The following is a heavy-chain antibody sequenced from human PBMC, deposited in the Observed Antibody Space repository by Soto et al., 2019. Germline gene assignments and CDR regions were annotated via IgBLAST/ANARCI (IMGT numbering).Heavy chain of an antibody. V-gene: IGHV3-30*18. CDR1: GFTFSSYG. CDR2: ISYDGSNK. J-gene: IGHJ4*02. CDR3: AKLSGDYGGSFDY. D-gene: IGHD4-17*01. Sequence: GGSLRLSCAASGFTFSSYGMHWVRQAPGKGLEWVAVISYDGSNKYYADSVKGRFTISRDNSKNTLYLQMNSLRAEDTAVYYCAKLSGDYGGSFDYWGQGTLVTVSS.